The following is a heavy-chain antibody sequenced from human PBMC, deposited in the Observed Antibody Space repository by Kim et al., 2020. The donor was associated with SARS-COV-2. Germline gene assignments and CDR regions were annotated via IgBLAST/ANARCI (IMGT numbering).Heavy chain of an antibody. Sequence: NPSLKSRVTISVDTSKNQFSLKLSSVTAADTAVYYCARDKPTIAARAFDIWGQGTMVTVSS. V-gene: IGHV4-59*01. J-gene: IGHJ3*02. D-gene: IGHD6-6*01. CDR3: ARDKPTIAARAFDI.